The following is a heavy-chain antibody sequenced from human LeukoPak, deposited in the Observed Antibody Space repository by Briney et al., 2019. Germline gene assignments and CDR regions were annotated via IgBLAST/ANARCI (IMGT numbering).Heavy chain of an antibody. D-gene: IGHD1-1*01. J-gene: IGHJ4*02. CDR3: ARCTTGKTFGSLREIKKSREIDY. CDR1: GFTFSGFA. CDR2: ISSSSSYI. V-gene: IGHV3-21*01. Sequence: TGGSLRLSCAASGFTFSGFAMNWVRQAPGKGLEWVSSISSSSSYINYADSVRGRFTISRDNAKNSLFLQMDSLRGEDTAVYYCARCTTGKTFGSLREIKKSREIDYWGQGTLVTVSS.